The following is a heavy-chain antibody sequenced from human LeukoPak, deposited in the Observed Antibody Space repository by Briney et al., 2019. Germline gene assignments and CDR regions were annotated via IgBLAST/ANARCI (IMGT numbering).Heavy chain of an antibody. V-gene: IGHV3-23*01. J-gene: IGHJ6*02. CDR2: LSGSGGST. Sequence: GGSLRLSSAASGFTFSSYAMSCVPQAPGEGLEWVSALSGSGGSTCYTDSGKGRFTISRDNSKNTLYLQMNSLRAEDTAVYYSAKELEHDILTGQAYGMDVWGQGTTVTVSS. CDR1: GFTFSSYA. CDR3: AKELEHDILTGQAYGMDV. D-gene: IGHD3-9*01.